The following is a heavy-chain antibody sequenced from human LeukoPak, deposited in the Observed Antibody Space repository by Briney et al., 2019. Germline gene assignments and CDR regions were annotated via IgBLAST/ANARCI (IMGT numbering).Heavy chain of an antibody. CDR2: INSDGGST. D-gene: IGHD3-9*01. V-gene: IGHV3-74*01. CDR3: AREGYDILTGYYFGGGSFDI. Sequence: QPGGSLRLSCAASGFTFSSYWMHWVRQAPGKGLVWVSGINSDGGSTSYADSVKGRFTISRDNAKNTLYLQMNSLRAEDTAVYYCAREGYDILTGYYFGGGSFDIWGQGTMVTVSS. CDR1: GFTFSSYW. J-gene: IGHJ3*02.